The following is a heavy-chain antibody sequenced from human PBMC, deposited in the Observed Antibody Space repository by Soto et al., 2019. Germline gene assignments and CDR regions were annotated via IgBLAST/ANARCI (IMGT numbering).Heavy chain of an antibody. CDR1: GGTFSSYA. J-gene: IGHJ6*02. CDR2: IIPIFGTA. V-gene: IGHV1-69*12. Sequence: QVQLVQSGAEVKKPGSSVKVSCKASGGTFSSYAISWVRQAPGQGLEWMGGIIPIFGTANYAQKFQGRVTIPADESTSTAYMELSSLRSEETAVYYCARGGNYGDYVVPDYYYCGMDVWGQGTTVTVSS. CDR3: ARGGNYGDYVVPDYYYCGMDV. D-gene: IGHD4-17*01.